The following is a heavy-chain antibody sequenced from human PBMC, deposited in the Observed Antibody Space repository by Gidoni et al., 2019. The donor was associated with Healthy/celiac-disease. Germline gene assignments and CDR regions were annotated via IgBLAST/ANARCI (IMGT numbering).Heavy chain of an antibody. CDR3: AREGLDWLLDPRGDY. CDR2: ISAYHGNT. D-gene: IGHD3-3*01. CDR1: GSTFTSYG. Sequence: QVQLVHSGAEVKKPGASVKVSCKASGSTFTSYGISWVRQAPGQGLEWMGWISAYHGNTNYAKKLQGRVTMTTDTSTSTAYMELRSLRSDDTAVYYCAREGLDWLLDPRGDYWGQGTLVTVSS. V-gene: IGHV1-18*01. J-gene: IGHJ4*02.